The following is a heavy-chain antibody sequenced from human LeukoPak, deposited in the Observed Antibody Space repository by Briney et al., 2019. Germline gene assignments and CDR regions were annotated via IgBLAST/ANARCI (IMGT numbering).Heavy chain of an antibody. D-gene: IGHD2-2*01. V-gene: IGHV3-30*04. CDR1: GFTFSSYA. Sequence: GGSLRLSCAASGFTFSSYAMHWVSQAPGKGLEWVAVISYDGSNKYYADSVKGRFTISRDNSKNTLYLQMNSLRVEDTAVYYCARADIGVVPAASYYYGMDVGGQGTTVTVSS. CDR2: ISYDGSNK. J-gene: IGHJ6*02. CDR3: ARADIGVVPAASYYYGMDV.